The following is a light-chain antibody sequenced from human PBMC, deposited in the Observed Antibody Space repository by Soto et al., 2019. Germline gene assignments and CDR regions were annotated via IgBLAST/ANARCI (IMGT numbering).Light chain of an antibody. CDR2: DVT. Sequence: QSVLTQPASVSGSPGQSITIFCTGTISDIGGFNFVSWYQQHPGKVPKLLIYDVTYRPSGVSDRFSGSKCGNTASLTITGLQAEDEADYYCNSFRGGDTELGFGGGTKVTVL. J-gene: IGLJ2*01. V-gene: IGLV2-14*03. CDR3: NSFRGGDTELG. CDR1: ISDIGGFNF.